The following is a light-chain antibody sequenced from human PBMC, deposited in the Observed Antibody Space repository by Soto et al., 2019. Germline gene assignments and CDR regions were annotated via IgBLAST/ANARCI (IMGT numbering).Light chain of an antibody. CDR2: EVT. CDR1: SSDVGSFAF. CDR3: SSYTTSSTLVV. V-gene: IGLV2-14*01. J-gene: IGLJ3*02. Sequence: QSALTQAASVSGSPGQSITISCTGTSSDVGSFAFVSWYQQHPGKAPKLIIYEVTHRPSGVSNRFSGSKSGNTASLTISGLQTEVEAEYFCSSYTTSSTLVVFGGGTKVTVL.